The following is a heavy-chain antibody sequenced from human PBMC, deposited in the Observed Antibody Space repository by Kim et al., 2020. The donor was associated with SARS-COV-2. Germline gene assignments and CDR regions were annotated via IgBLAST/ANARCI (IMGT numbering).Heavy chain of an antibody. D-gene: IGHD1-7*01. J-gene: IGHJ5*02. Sequence: AESVNGRFTVSRDNSKTTLYLQMNSLRAEDTAVYYCAKGRTRRTSNWFDPWGQGTLVTVSS. V-gene: IGHV3-23*01. CDR3: AKGRTRRTSNWFDP.